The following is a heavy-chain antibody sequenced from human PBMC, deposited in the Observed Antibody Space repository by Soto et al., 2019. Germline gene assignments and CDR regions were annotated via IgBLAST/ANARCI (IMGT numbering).Heavy chain of an antibody. CDR1: GGTFSPYT. Sequence: QVQLVQSGAEVKKPGSSVKLSCKASGGTFSPYTINWVRQAPGQGLEWMGRIIPFHGVTNYAQKFQARVTITADKSTSTAYMELSGLRFEDTAMYYCTRDWEITVSTWSFGGFWGRGTLVTVSS. CDR3: TRDWEITVSTWSFGGF. CDR2: IIPFHGVT. V-gene: IGHV1-69*08. J-gene: IGHJ4*02. D-gene: IGHD3-10*01.